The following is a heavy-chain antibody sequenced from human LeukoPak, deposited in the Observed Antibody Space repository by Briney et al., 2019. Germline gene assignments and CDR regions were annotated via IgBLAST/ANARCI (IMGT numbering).Heavy chain of an antibody. D-gene: IGHD5-24*01. CDR1: GGSINSADYY. Sequence: SETLSLTCTVSGGSINSADYYWSWIRQSPGKGLEWIGYIYYSGNTHYNPSLKSRVTISVDTSKNQFSLKLSSVTAADTAVYYCARSRDGYNRDWGQGTLVTVSS. CDR3: ARSRDGYNRD. V-gene: IGHV4-30-4*08. CDR2: IYYSGNT. J-gene: IGHJ4*02.